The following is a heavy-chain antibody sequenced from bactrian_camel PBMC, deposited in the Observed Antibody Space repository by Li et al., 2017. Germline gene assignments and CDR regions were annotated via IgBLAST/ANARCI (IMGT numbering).Heavy chain of an antibody. J-gene: IGHJ4*01. CDR2: VDSDGKT. Sequence: HVQLVESGGGSVQAGRSLRLSCIASGDIESSDCMGWFRQAPGKERERVAAVDSDGKTLYADSVKGRFTISKDNAKNTLYLQMDSLEPEDTAVYYCAASTIASSENALSPDRYTYWGQGTQVTVS. CDR1: GDIESSDC. V-gene: IGHV3S53*01. D-gene: IGHD4*01. CDR3: AASTIASSENALSPDRYTY.